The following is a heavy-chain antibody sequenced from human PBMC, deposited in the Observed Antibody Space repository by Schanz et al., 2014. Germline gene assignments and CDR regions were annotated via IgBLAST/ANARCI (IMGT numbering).Heavy chain of an antibody. CDR2: ISASGGST. CDR3: AKDPSHGDYDYYFDY. J-gene: IGHJ4*02. CDR1: GFTLSSYA. V-gene: IGHV3-23*04. D-gene: IGHD3-22*01. Sequence: VQLVESGGGVVQPGGSLRLSCAAYGFTLSSYAMHWVRQAPGKGLEWVSTISASGGSTYYADSVKGRFTISRDNSKNTLYLQMNSLRAEDTAVYYCAKDPSHGDYDYYFDYWGQGTLVTVSS.